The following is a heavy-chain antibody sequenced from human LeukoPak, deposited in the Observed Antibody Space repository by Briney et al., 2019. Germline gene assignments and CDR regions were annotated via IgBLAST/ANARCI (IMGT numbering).Heavy chain of an antibody. D-gene: IGHD6-25*01. CDR2: ISSNGGST. Sequence: PGGSLRLSCSASGFTFSSYAMHWVRQAPGKGLEYDSAISSNGGSTYYADSVKGRFTISRDNSKNTLYLQMSSLRAEDTAVYYCVTGRAAIDYWGQGTLVTVSS. CDR1: GFTFSSYA. CDR3: VTGRAAIDY. V-gene: IGHV3-64D*09. J-gene: IGHJ4*02.